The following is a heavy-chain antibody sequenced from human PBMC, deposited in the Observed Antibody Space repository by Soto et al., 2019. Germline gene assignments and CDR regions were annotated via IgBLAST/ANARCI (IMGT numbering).Heavy chain of an antibody. CDR2: IYYSGST. Sequence: SETLSLTCTVSGGSVSSGSYYWSWIRQPPGKGLEWIGYIYYSGSTNYNPSLKSRVTISVDTSKNQFSLKLSSVTAADTAVYYCARAVGYSSSWYDYYYYGMDVWGQGTTVTVSS. J-gene: IGHJ6*02. D-gene: IGHD6-13*01. CDR1: GGSVSSGSYY. CDR3: ARAVGYSSSWYDYYYYGMDV. V-gene: IGHV4-61*01.